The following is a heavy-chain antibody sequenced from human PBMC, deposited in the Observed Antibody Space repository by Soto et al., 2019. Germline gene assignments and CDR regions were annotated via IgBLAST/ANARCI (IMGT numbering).Heavy chain of an antibody. J-gene: IGHJ6*02. CDR3: YYYGMDV. CDR2: FDPEDGET. V-gene: IGHV1-24*01. CDR1: GYTLTEVS. Sequence: PSVKVSCKVSGYTLTEVSMHWVRQAPGKGLEWMGGFDPEDGETIYAQKFQGRVTMTEDTSTDTAYMELSSLRSEDTAVYYCYYYGMDVWGQGTTVTVSS.